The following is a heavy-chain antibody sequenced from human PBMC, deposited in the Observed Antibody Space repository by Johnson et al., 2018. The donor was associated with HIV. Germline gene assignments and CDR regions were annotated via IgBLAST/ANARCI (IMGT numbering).Heavy chain of an antibody. CDR3: AREDGQFLGWLGVGEGKYLYGPDI. V-gene: IGHV3-11*04. J-gene: IGHJ3*02. CDR2: ISSSGSTI. Sequence: QVQLVESGGGVVQPGGSLRLSCAASGFTFSDYYMSWIRQAPGKGLEWVSYISSSGSTIYYADSVKGRFTISRDNAKNSLYLQMNSLGAEDTAVDYWAREDGQFLGWLGVGEGKYLYGPDIWGQGTMVTVSS. CDR1: GFTFSDYY. D-gene: IGHD3-3*01.